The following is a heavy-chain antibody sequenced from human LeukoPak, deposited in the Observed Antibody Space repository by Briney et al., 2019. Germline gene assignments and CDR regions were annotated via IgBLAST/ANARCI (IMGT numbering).Heavy chain of an antibody. CDR3: ARAPIELQRIDY. Sequence: SDTLSLTCTVSGYSISSAYYWGWIRQPPGKGLEWIGEIYHSGSTNYNPSLKSRVTISVDKSKNQFSLKLSSVTAADTAVYYCARAPIELQRIDYWGQGTLVTVSS. V-gene: IGHV4-38-2*02. D-gene: IGHD2-8*01. CDR2: IYHSGST. J-gene: IGHJ4*02. CDR1: GYSISSAYY.